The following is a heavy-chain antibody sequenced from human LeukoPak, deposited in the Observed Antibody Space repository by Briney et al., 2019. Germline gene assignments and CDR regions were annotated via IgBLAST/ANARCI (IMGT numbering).Heavy chain of an antibody. CDR2: INHSGST. Sequence: SETLSLTCAVYGGSFSGYYWSWIRQPPGKGLEWIGEINHSGSTNYNPSLKSRVTISVDTSKNQFSLKLSSVTAADTAVYYCARHFKGSFYYYYYMDVWGKGTTVTISS. V-gene: IGHV4-34*01. CDR3: ARHFKGSFYYYYYMDV. J-gene: IGHJ6*03. D-gene: IGHD3-10*01. CDR1: GGSFSGYY.